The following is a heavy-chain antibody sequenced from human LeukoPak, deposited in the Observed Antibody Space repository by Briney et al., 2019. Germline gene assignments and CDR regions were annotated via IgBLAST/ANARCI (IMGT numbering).Heavy chain of an antibody. CDR1: GYTFTSYG. V-gene: IGHV1-18*01. Sequence: ASVKVSCKASGYTFTSYGISWVRQAPGQGLEGMGWISAYNGNTNYAQKLQGRVTMTTDTSTSTAYMELRSLRSDDTAVYYCARGPGQDDNGDYGSFQHWGQGTLVTVSS. CDR2: ISAYNGNT. CDR3: ARGPGQDDNGDYGSFQH. J-gene: IGHJ1*01. D-gene: IGHD4-17*01.